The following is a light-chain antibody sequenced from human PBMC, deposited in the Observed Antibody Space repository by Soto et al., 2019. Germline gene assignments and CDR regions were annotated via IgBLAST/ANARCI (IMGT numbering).Light chain of an antibody. J-gene: IGLJ1*01. CDR3: CSYAGSSYV. CDR1: SSDVGGYNY. V-gene: IGLV2-11*01. Sequence: QSVLAQPRSVSGSPGQSVTISCTGTSSDVGGYNYVSWYQQHPGKAPKLMIYDVSKRPSGVPDRFSGSKSGNTASLTISGLQAEDEADYYCCSYAGSSYVFGT. CDR2: DVS.